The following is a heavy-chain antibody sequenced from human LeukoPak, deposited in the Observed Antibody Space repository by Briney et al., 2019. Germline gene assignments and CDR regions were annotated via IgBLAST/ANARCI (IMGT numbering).Heavy chain of an antibody. CDR3: ASLTLWLSDFWSGYSRSYYMDV. D-gene: IGHD3-3*01. V-gene: IGHV3-64*01. CDR2: ISSNGGST. CDR1: GFTFSSYA. Sequence: PGGSLRLSCAASGFTFSSYAMHWVRQAPGKGLEYVSAISSNGGSTYYANSVKGRFTISRDNAKNTLYLQMNSLRAEDTAVYYCASLTLWLSDFWSGYSRSYYMDVWGKGTTVTVSS. J-gene: IGHJ6*03.